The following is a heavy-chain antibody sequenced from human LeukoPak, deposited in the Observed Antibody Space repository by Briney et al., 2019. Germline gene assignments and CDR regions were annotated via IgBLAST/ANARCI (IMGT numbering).Heavy chain of an antibody. V-gene: IGHV4-30-2*01. Sequence: SETLSLTCAVSGGSISSGGYSWIWIRQPPGKGLEWIGYIYHSGSTYYNPSLKSRVTISVDRSKNQFSLKLSSVTAADSAVYYCVRRVRYFGQNDYWGQGTLVTVSS. CDR1: GGSISSGGYS. J-gene: IGHJ4*02. CDR2: IYHSGST. D-gene: IGHD3-9*01. CDR3: VRRVRYFGQNDY.